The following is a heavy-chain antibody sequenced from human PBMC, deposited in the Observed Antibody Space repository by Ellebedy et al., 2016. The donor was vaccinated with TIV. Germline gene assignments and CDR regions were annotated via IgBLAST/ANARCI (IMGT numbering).Heavy chain of an antibody. CDR3: AKVRGYRGRSSFDY. D-gene: IGHD5-12*01. Sequence: GESLKISCAASGFTFSSYAMGWVRQAPGKGLEWVSAISGSGDTSYSVDSVRGRFTISRDNSNNTLYLQLHSLRAEDTALYFCAKVRGYRGRSSFDYWGQGTLVTVSS. CDR1: GFTFSSYA. J-gene: IGHJ4*02. V-gene: IGHV3-23*01. CDR2: ISGSGDTS.